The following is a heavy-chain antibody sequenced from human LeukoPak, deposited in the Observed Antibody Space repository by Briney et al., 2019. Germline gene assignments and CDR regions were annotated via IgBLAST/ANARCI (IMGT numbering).Heavy chain of an antibody. Sequence: SETLSLTCTVSGGSISSYYWSWIRQPPGKGLEWIGYIYYSGSTNYNPSLKSRVTISVDTSKNQSSLKLSSVTAADTAVYYCARDGTRDYYDSSGYYYTRAFDIWGQGTMVTVSS. CDR1: GGSISSYY. V-gene: IGHV4-59*01. J-gene: IGHJ3*02. CDR2: IYYSGST. CDR3: ARDGTRDYYDSSGYYYTRAFDI. D-gene: IGHD3-22*01.